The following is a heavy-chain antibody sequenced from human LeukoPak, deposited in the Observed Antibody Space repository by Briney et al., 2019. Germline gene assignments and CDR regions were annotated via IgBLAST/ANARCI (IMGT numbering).Heavy chain of an antibody. Sequence: SETLSLTCAVYGGSFSGYYWSWIRQPPGKGLEWIGEINHSGSTNYNPSLKGRVTISVDTSKNQFSLKLSSVTAADTAVYYCARGIAAAGVYFDYWGQGTLVTVSS. J-gene: IGHJ4*02. CDR3: ARGIAAAGVYFDY. CDR2: INHSGST. CDR1: GGSFSGYY. V-gene: IGHV4-34*01. D-gene: IGHD6-13*01.